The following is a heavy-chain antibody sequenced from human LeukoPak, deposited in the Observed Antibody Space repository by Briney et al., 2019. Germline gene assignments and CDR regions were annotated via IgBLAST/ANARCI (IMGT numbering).Heavy chain of an antibody. CDR3: ATNPPFSDRDFDY. Sequence: GGSLRLSCATSGFTFSDYWLSWVRQAPGKGLEWVGSIKQDGSEKHYVDALKGRFTISRDSAKNSLYLQMNSLTAEDTAVYYCATNPPFSDRDFDYWVPGTLVTVSS. D-gene: IGHD2/OR15-2a*01. CDR2: IKQDGSEK. J-gene: IGHJ4*02. CDR1: GFTFSDYW. V-gene: IGHV3-7*01.